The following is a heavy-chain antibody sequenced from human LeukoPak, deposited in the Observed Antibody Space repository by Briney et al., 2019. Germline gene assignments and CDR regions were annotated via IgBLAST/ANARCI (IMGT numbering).Heavy chain of an antibody. J-gene: IGHJ6*03. V-gene: IGHV4-59*01. CDR3: ARTEESGYSYRYFGYYYYMDV. D-gene: IGHD5-18*01. Sequence: SETLSLTCTVSGGSISSYYWSWIRQPPGKGLEWIGYIYYSGTTNYNPSLKSRVTLSVDTSKNQFSLKLSSVTAADTAVYYCARTEESGYSYRYFGYYYYMDVWGKGTTVTVSS. CDR2: IYYSGTT. CDR1: GGSISSYY.